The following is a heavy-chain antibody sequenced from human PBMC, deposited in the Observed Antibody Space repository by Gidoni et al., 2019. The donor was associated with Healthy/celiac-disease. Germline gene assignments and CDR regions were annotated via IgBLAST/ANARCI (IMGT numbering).Heavy chain of an antibody. CDR1: GFTFSSYA. CDR3: AKILGGTTFQPFDY. V-gene: IGHV3-23*01. Sequence: EVQLLESGGGLVQPGGSLRLACAASGFTFSSYAMSWVRQAPGEGLEWVSAISGSGGSTYYADSVKGRFTSSRDNSKNTLYLQMNSLRAEDTAVYYCAKILGGTTFQPFDYWGQGTLVTVSS. D-gene: IGHD1-1*01. J-gene: IGHJ4*02. CDR2: ISGSGGST.